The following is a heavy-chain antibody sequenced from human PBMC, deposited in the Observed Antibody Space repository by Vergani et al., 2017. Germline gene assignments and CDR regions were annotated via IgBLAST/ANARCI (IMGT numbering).Heavy chain of an antibody. CDR2: ISGSGGST. J-gene: IGHJ4*02. Sequence: EVQLLESGGGLVQPGGSLRLSCAASGFTFSSYAMSWVRQAPGKGLEWVSAISGSGGSTYYADSVKGRFTISRDNSKNTLYLQMNSLRAEDTAVYYCARDHKGVYYFDYWGQGTLVTVSS. D-gene: IGHD3-16*01. CDR3: ARDHKGVYYFDY. V-gene: IGHV3-23*01. CDR1: GFTFSSYA.